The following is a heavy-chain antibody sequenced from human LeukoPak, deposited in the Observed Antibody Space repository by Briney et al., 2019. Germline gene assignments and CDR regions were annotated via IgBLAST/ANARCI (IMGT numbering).Heavy chain of an antibody. CDR1: GFTFSSYW. CDR3: ARPSFSSGSYFDH. J-gene: IGHJ4*02. Sequence: GGSLRLSFAASGFTFSSYWMSWVRQAPGKGLEWVATIKYDGSDKYYVDSVRGRFTISRGNAKNSLYLQMNSLSGEDTAVYFCARPSFSSGSYFDHWGQGTLVTVSS. CDR2: IKYDGSDK. V-gene: IGHV3-7*01. D-gene: IGHD6-19*01.